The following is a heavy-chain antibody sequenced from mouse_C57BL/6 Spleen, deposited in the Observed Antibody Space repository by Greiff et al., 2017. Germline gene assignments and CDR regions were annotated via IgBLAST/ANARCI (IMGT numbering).Heavy chain of an antibody. D-gene: IGHD1-1*01. CDR2: IYPEDGDT. V-gene: IGHV14-2*01. CDR3: AIGYYGSSYFDY. Sequence: EVQVEESGAELVKPGASVKLSCTASGFNFNDYYMHWVKQRPEQGLEWIGRIYPEDGDTKYDPKFQGKATITADTSSNTAYLQHSSLTSADTAVYYCAIGYYGSSYFDYWGQGTTLTVSS. J-gene: IGHJ2*01. CDR1: GFNFNDYY.